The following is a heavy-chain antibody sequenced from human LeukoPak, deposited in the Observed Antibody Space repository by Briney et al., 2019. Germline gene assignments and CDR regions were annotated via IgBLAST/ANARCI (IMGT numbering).Heavy chain of an antibody. D-gene: IGHD2-2*01. CDR2: INPSGGST. J-gene: IGHJ5*02. CDR1: GYTFTSYY. V-gene: IGHV1-46*01. Sequence: ASVKVSCKASGYTFTSYYMHWVRQAPGQGLEWMGIINPSGGSTSYAQKFQGRVTMTRDTSTSTVYMELRSLRSDDTAMYYCARDLKKEYCSSNSCLGPNWFDPWGQGTLVTVSS. CDR3: ARDLKKEYCSSNSCLGPNWFDP.